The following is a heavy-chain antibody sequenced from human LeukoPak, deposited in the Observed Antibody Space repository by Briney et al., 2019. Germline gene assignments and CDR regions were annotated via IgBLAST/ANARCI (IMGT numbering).Heavy chain of an antibody. CDR3: ATGGFGELYLDY. D-gene: IGHD3-10*01. CDR1: GFTFSTYA. V-gene: IGHV3-53*01. CDR2: IYSGASR. J-gene: IGHJ4*02. Sequence: PGGSLRLSCAASGFTFSTYALNWVRQAPGKGLEWVSVIYSGASRYYADSVKGRFTISRDSSKNTVYLQMNSLRAEDTAVYYCATGGFGELYLDYWGQGTLVTVSS.